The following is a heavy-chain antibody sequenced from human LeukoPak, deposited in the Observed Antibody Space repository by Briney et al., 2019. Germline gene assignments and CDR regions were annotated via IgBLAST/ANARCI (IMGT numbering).Heavy chain of an antibody. CDR1: GFSFGSYS. CDR3: ARGYIDNLGYSPRSAFDK. Sequence: PGGSLRLSCAASGFSFGSYSMNWVRQAPGKGLEWVSSISSTSRSSYIFYAESVEGRLTISRDNTKNSLFLQMNSLIAEDTAVYYCARGYIDNLGYSPRSAFDKWGQGTLVTVSS. V-gene: IGHV3-21*01. J-gene: IGHJ4*02. CDR2: ISSTSRSSYI. D-gene: IGHD3-22*01.